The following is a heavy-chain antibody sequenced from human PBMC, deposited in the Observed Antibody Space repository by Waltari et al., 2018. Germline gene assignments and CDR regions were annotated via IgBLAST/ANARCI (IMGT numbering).Heavy chain of an antibody. V-gene: IGHV2-70*01. Sequence: QVTLRESGPALVKPTQTLTLTCPFSGFSLSTSGMCVSWIRQPPGKALEWLALIDWDDDKYYSTSLKTRLTISKDTSKNQVVLTMTNMDPVDTATYYCARALHYYDSSGYESYFDYWGQGTLVTVSS. CDR3: ARALHYYDSSGYESYFDY. J-gene: IGHJ4*02. CDR1: GFSLSTSGMC. CDR2: IDWDDDK. D-gene: IGHD3-22*01.